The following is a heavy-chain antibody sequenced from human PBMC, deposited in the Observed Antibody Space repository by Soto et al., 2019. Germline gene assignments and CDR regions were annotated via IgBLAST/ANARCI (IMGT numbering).Heavy chain of an antibody. D-gene: IGHD6-19*01. J-gene: IGHJ4*02. V-gene: IGHV1-69*13. CDR2: IIPTLGTP. CDR1: GGIFSNFA. CDR3: ARVGLGAYDY. Sequence: PVKVSCKASGGIFSNFAFNWMRQAPGQGLEWMGGIIPTLGTPHYAQKFLGRVTITADESTRTVYMEMSSLTVEDTAVYYCARVGLGAYDYWGQGTLVTVSS.